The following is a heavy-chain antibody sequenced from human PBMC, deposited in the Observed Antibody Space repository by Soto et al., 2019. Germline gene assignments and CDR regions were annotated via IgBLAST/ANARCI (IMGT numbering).Heavy chain of an antibody. CDR3: ARDMTAMIDYYYYYGMDV. CDR2: IIPIFGTA. V-gene: IGHV1-69*13. Sequence: SVKVSCKASGGTFSSYAISWVRQAPGQGLEWMGGIIPIFGTANYAQEFQGRVTITADESTSTAYMELSSLRSEDTAVYYCARDMTAMIDYYYYYGMDVWGQGTTVTVSS. D-gene: IGHD5-18*01. CDR1: GGTFSSYA. J-gene: IGHJ6*02.